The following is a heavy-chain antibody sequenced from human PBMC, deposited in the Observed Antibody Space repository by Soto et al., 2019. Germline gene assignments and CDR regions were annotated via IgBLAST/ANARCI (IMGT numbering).Heavy chain of an antibody. J-gene: IGHJ3*01. CDR2: ISGSADGT. CDR1: GFTFDSYA. D-gene: IGHD3-3*01. V-gene: IGHV3-23*01. CDR3: AKDTVGGYSFWSGYYSDGLDV. Sequence: EVKLLESGGGLAQPGGSLRLSCVGSGFTFDSYAISWVRQAPGERLQWIAAISGSADGTDHAHSVRGWFTISRDNAKRTVHLQMDRLRVEDTAVYFCAKDTVGGYSFWSGYYSDGLDVWGQGTLVTVS.